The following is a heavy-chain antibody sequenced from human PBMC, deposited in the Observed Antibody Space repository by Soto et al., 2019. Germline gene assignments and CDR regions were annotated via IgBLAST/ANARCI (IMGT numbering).Heavy chain of an antibody. V-gene: IGHV3-23*01. J-gene: IGHJ6*02. CDR2: VSGSGGST. CDR3: AKATPLDYGDYYHYGMDV. D-gene: IGHD3-10*01. Sequence: EVQLLESGGGLVQPGGSLRLSCAAYGFTFSNYAMTWVRQAPGKGLEWVSTVSGSGGSTYYADSVRGRFTSSRDNSKNTLFLQMNSLGAEDTAVYYCAKATPLDYGDYYHYGMDVWGQGTTVTVSS. CDR1: GFTFSNYA.